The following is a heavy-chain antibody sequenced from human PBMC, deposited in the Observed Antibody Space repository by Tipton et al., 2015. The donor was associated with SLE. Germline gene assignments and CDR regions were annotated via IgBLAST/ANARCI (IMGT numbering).Heavy chain of an antibody. V-gene: IGHV1-18*01. CDR3: ARDLRATVTNGYFQH. Sequence: QVQLVQSGAEVKKPGSSVKVSCKASGGTFSSYAISWVRQAPGQGLEWMGWISAYNGNTNYAQKLQGRVTMTTDTSTSTAYMELRSLRSDDTAVYYCARDLRATVTNGYFQHWGQGTLVTVSS. J-gene: IGHJ1*01. CDR1: GGTFSSYA. CDR2: ISAYNGNT. D-gene: IGHD4-17*01.